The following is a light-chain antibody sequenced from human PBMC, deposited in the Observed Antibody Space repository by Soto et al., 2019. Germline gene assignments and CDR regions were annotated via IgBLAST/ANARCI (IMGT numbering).Light chain of an antibody. V-gene: IGLV2-23*02. Sequence: QSALTQPASVSGSPGQSITISCTGTSSDVENYTLVSWYQQHPGKAPKLMIYEVSKRPSGVSNRFSGSKSGNTASRTIAGLQAEDEADYYGCAYSGRSTFVVFGGGTKLTVL. CDR2: EVS. CDR1: SSDVENYTL. CDR3: CAYSGRSTFVV. J-gene: IGLJ2*01.